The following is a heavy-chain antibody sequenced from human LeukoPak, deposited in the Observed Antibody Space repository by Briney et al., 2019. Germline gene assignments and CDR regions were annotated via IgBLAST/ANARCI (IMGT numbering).Heavy chain of an antibody. V-gene: IGHV3-53*01. Sequence: GGSLRLSCAASGFTVSSNFLSWVRQPPGKGLEWVSDIYSGGSTYYADSVKGRFTISRDNSKNTLYLQMNSLRAEDTAVYYCTRGSGGSFPHYWRQGTLVTVSS. CDR3: TRGSGGSFPHY. CDR1: GFTVSSNF. D-gene: IGHD2-15*01. J-gene: IGHJ4*02. CDR2: IYSGGST.